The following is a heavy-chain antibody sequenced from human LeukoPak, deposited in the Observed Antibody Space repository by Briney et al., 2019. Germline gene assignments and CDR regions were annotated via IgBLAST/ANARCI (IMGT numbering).Heavy chain of an antibody. D-gene: IGHD2-2*01. CDR1: GYTFTGYY. J-gene: IGHJ1*01. V-gene: IGHV1-69*05. CDR2: INPIFGTA. CDR3: ARGPLGYCSSTSCYDASLYFQH. Sequence: SVKVSCKASGYTFTGYYMHWVRQAPGQGLEWMGWINPIFGTANYAQKFQGRVTITTDESTSTAYMELSSLRSEDTAVYYCARGPLGYCSSTSCYDASLYFQHWGQGTLVTVSS.